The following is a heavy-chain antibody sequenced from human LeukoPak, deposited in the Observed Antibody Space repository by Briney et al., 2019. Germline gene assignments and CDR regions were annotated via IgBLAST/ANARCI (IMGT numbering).Heavy chain of an antibody. CDR1: GFTFSSYS. CDR3: ARAEMANSWDYMDV. Sequence: GGSLRLSCAASGFTFSSYSMNWVRQAPGKGLEWVSSISSSSYIYYADSVKGRFTISRDNAKNSLYLQMNSLRAEDTAVYYCARAEMANSWDYMDVWGKGTTVTVSS. V-gene: IGHV3-21*01. CDR2: ISSSSYI. J-gene: IGHJ6*03. D-gene: IGHD5-24*01.